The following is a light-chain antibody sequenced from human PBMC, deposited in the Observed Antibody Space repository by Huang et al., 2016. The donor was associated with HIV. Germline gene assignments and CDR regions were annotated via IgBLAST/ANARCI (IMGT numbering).Light chain of an antibody. CDR2: WAS. V-gene: IGKV4-1*01. Sequence: DIVMTQSPDSLAVSLGERATINCKSSQSVLYSSNNKNDLAWYQQNPGQPPKLLIYWASTREAGVPDRCSGSGSGTDFTLTISSLQAEDVAVYYCQQYYSTPLTFGGGTKVEIK. CDR3: QQYYSTPLT. CDR1: QSVLYSSNNKND. J-gene: IGKJ4*01.